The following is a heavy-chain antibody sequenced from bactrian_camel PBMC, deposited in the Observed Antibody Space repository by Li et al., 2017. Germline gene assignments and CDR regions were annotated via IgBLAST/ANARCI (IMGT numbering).Heavy chain of an antibody. Sequence: HVQLVESGGGSVQAGGSLNLSCVTSEYNSGCMGWFRQAPGKGLEWVSSISNGGAVTWYAASVKGRFTISRDNAKNTLYLQLNSLKTEDTAMYYCATGWNTLPTMTQSKGTQVTVS. J-gene: IGHJ4*01. D-gene: IGHD4*01. CDR1: EYNSGC. CDR2: ISNGGAVT. V-gene: IGHV3S1*01.